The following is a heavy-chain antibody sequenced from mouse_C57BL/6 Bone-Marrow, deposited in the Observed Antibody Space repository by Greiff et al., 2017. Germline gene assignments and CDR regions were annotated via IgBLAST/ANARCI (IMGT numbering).Heavy chain of an antibody. CDR2: IDPENGDT. D-gene: IGHD3-2*02. CDR1: GFNIKDDY. Sequence: EVKLVESGAELVRPGASVKLSCTASGFNIKDDYMHWVKQRPEQGLEWIGWIDPENGDTEYASKFQGKATITADTSSNTAYLQLSSLTSEDTAVYYCTWETAQVDFDYWGQGTTLTVSS. J-gene: IGHJ2*01. CDR3: TWETAQVDFDY. V-gene: IGHV14-4*01.